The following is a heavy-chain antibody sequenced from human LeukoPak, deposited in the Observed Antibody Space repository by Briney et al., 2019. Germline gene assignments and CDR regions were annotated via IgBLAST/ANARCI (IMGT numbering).Heavy chain of an antibody. J-gene: IGHJ4*02. D-gene: IGHD6-13*01. CDR3: AREKDSSWGY. CDR2: ISDVGYT. Sequence: PGESLRLSCAASGFTFSTHAMSWVRQAPGKGLEWVSSISDVGYTYYADSVKGRFTISRDNSKNTLYLQTNSLRAEDTAVYYCAREKDSSWGYWGQGTLVTVSS. V-gene: IGHV3-23*01. CDR1: GFTFSTHA.